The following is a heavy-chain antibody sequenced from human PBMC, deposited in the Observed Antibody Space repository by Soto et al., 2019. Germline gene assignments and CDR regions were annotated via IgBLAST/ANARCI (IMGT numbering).Heavy chain of an antibody. CDR1: GFSLSTPEEG. V-gene: IGHV2-5*01. CDR2: IYWNDDK. J-gene: IGHJ4*02. Sequence: QITLKESGPTLVKPTQTLTLTCTFSGFSLSTPEEGVGGIRQPPGKALEWLAVIYWNDDKSYSPSLKSRLTISKDTSKKQVVLTMMNMAPVDTGTYYCAQVDDVAALFAYLGQGTLVTVSS. D-gene: IGHD6-25*01. CDR3: AQVDDVAALFAY.